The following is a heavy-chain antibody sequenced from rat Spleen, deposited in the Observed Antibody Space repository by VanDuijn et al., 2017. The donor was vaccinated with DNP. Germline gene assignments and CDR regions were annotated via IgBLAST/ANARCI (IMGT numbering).Heavy chain of an antibody. Sequence: EVQLVESDGGLVQPGRSLKLSCAASGFTFSDYYMAWVRQAPTKGLEWVATISYDGSSTYYRDSVKGRFTISRDNAKSTLYLQMDSLRSEDTATYYCARWRYYFDYWGQGVMVTVSS. CDR2: ISYDGSST. V-gene: IGHV5-29*01. J-gene: IGHJ2*01. CDR1: GFTFSDYY. CDR3: ARWRYYFDY.